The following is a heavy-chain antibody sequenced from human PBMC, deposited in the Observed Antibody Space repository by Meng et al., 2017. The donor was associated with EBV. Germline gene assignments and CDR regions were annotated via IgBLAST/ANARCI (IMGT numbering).Heavy chain of an antibody. CDR2: INPNSGGT. CDR1: GYTFTGYY. Sequence: QVQLVQPGAEVKKPGASVKVSCKASGYTFTGYYMHLVRQAPGKGLEWMGRINPNSGGTNYAQKFQGRVTMTRDTSISTAYMELSRLRSDDTAVYYCARVGIAVAGTGDYWGQGTLVTVSS. D-gene: IGHD6-19*01. CDR3: ARVGIAVAGTGDY. J-gene: IGHJ4*02. V-gene: IGHV1-2*06.